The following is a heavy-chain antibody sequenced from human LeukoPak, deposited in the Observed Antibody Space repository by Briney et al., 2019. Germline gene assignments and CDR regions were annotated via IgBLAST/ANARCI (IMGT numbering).Heavy chain of an antibody. Sequence: ASVKVSCKASGGTFSSYAISWVRQAPEQGLEWMGWINTYNGNTNYAQKLQGRVTMTTDTSTSTAYMELRSLRSEDTAVYYCARDNDSRDPPHFDYWGQGTLVTVSS. CDR3: ARDNDSRDPPHFDY. CDR1: GGTFSSYA. V-gene: IGHV1-18*01. CDR2: INTYNGNT. J-gene: IGHJ4*02. D-gene: IGHD3-16*01.